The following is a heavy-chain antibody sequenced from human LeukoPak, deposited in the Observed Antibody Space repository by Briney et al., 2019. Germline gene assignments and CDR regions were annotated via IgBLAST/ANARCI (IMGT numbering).Heavy chain of an antibody. D-gene: IGHD3-22*01. CDR2: ILPIFGTA. CDR1: GGTFSSYA. J-gene: IGHJ6*03. Sequence: SVKVSCKASGGTFSSYAISWVRQAPGQGLEWMGGILPIFGTANYAQKLQGRVTITPDESTSTAYMELSSLRSQDTAVYYCARVRPPYYYHSSAYQRGGYYYYYMDVWGKGTTVTVSS. V-gene: IGHV1-69*13. CDR3: ARVRPPYYYHSSAYQRGGYYYYYMDV.